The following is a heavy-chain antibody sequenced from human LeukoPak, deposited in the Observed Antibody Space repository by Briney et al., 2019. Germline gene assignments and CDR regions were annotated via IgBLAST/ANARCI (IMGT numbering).Heavy chain of an antibody. CDR1: GYTFTDFG. D-gene: IGHD1-26*01. V-gene: IGHV1-18*01. CDR3: ARGIHSGSSGPYYFDY. CDR2: ISAYNGNK. J-gene: IGHJ4*02. Sequence: ASVKVSCKASGYTFTDFGISWVRQAPGQGLEWMGWISAYNGNKNYVQMFQGRVTMTTDTSTSTAYMELRSLRSDDTAVYYCARGIHSGSSGPYYFDYWGQGTLVTVSS.